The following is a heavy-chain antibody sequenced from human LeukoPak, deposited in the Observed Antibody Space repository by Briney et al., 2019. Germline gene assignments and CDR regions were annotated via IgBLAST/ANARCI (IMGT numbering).Heavy chain of an antibody. D-gene: IGHD6-25*01. Sequence: GVSVKVSCKASGYTFTTYGISWVRQAPGQRLEWIGWSSPYSGNTDYAQKFQGRVTMTTDASTTTAYMELRSLISDDTAVYYCARADPTNSGDEYFDYWGQGTLITVSS. CDR2: SSPYSGNT. V-gene: IGHV1-18*01. CDR3: ARADPTNSGDEYFDY. CDR1: GYTFTTYG. J-gene: IGHJ4*02.